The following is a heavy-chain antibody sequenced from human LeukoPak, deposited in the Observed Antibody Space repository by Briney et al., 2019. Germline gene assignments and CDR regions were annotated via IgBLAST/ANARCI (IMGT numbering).Heavy chain of an antibody. CDR2: INHSGST. V-gene: IGHV4-34*01. Sequence: SETLSLTCAVSGGSFSGYYWSWIRQPPGKGLEWIGEINHSGSTNYNPSLKSRVTISVDTSKNQFSLKLSSVTAADTAVYYCARVSYWYFDLWGRGTLVTVSS. J-gene: IGHJ2*01. CDR1: GGSFSGYY. CDR3: ARVSYWYFDL.